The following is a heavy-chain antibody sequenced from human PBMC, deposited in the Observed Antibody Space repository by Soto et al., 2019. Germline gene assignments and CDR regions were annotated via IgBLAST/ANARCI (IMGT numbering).Heavy chain of an antibody. D-gene: IGHD5-12*01. Sequence: SETLYRNCTVSGGAITSFYWSWIRRPPGKGLEWIAYIYDTGISGYTPSTSYNPSLKSRVTMSVDTSQSQFSLKLSSVTAADTAVYYCARVPYSSYPYYYYALDVWGQGTTVTVSS. V-gene: IGHV4-59*01. CDR2: IYDTGISGYTPST. CDR1: GGAITSFY. J-gene: IGHJ6*02. CDR3: ARVPYSSYPYYYYALDV.